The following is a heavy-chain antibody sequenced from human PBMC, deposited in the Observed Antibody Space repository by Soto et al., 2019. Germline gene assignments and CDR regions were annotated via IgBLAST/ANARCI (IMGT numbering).Heavy chain of an antibody. D-gene: IGHD6-13*01. CDR1: GGSISSSNW. CDR3: ARXXXTGSSWSGDAFDI. Sequence: QVQLQESGPGLVKPSVTLSLTCAVSGGSISSSNWWSWVRQPPGKGLEWIGEIYHSGSTNYNPSLKSRVTISVDKSKNQFSLKLSSVTAADTAVYXXARXXXTGSSWSGDAFDIWGQGTMVTVSS. V-gene: IGHV4-4*02. CDR2: IYHSGST. J-gene: IGHJ3*02.